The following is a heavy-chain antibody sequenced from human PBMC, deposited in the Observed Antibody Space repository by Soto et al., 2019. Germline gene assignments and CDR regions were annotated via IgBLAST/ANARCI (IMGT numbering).Heavy chain of an antibody. CDR2: IYYSGST. D-gene: IGHD3-22*01. CDR1: GGSISSGDYY. CDR3: ARSYDSSGRPRHYFAY. Sequence: SETLSLTCTVSGGSISSGDYYWSWIRQPPGKGLEWIGYIYYSGSTYCNPSLKSRVTISVDTSKNQFSLKLSSVTAADTAVYYCARSYDSSGRPRHYFAYWGQGALVTVSS. V-gene: IGHV4-30-4*01. J-gene: IGHJ4*02.